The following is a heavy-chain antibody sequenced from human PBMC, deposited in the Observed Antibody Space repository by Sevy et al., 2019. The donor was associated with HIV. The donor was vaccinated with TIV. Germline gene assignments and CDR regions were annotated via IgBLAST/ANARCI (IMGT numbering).Heavy chain of an antibody. CDR2: FDPEDGEI. V-gene: IGHV1-24*01. D-gene: IGHD3-22*01. CDR1: GYTLTQLS. CDR3: ATTKDYYDSSASPFDY. Sequence: ASVKVSCKVSGYTLTQLSMHWVRQAPGKGLEWMGSFDPEDGEILYAQKFQGRVTMTEDTSTDTAYMELSSLRSEDTAVDYCATTKDYYDSSASPFDYWGQGTLVTVSS. J-gene: IGHJ4*02.